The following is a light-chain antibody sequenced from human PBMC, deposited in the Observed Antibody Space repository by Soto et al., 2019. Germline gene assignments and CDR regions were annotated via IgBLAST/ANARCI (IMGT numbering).Light chain of an antibody. V-gene: IGKV3-20*01. CDR3: QQYGASQT. CDR2: GTS. J-gene: IGKJ1*01. CDR1: QSLSSRY. Sequence: EIVLTQSPGTLSLSPGERATLSCRASQSLSSRYVAWYQQKPGQAPRLLIHGTSSRATGIPDRFSGSGSGTDFTLIVSRLEPEDFAVYYCQQYGASQTVGQGTKVDTK.